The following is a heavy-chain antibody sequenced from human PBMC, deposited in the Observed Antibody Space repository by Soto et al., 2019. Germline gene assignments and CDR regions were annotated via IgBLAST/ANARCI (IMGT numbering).Heavy chain of an antibody. Sequence: EVQLLESGGGLVQPGGSLRLSCTASGFTFKNYAMSWVRQAPGKGLEWVAAVSGGAENIYYADSVKGRFTISRDNSKNTLYLDMDALRADDSATYYCVKRSCGERYYGEDSWGQGTLLTVSS. CDR3: VKRSCGERYYGEDS. CDR1: GFTFKNYA. J-gene: IGHJ4*02. D-gene: IGHD1-26*01. V-gene: IGHV3-23*01. CDR2: VSGGAENI.